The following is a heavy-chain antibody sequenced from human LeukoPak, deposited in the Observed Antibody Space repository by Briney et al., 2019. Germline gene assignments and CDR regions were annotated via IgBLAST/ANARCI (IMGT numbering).Heavy chain of an antibody. V-gene: IGHV5-51*01. D-gene: IGHD6-13*01. Sequence: GESLKISCKGSGYTFTSNWIGWVRQMPGKGLEWMGIVYPGDSETGYSPSFQGQVTMSADKSISTAYLQWSSLKASDTAMYYCARNPSGYHYDYWGQGTLVTVSS. CDR3: ARNPSGYHYDY. CDR2: VYPGDSET. J-gene: IGHJ4*02. CDR1: GYTFTSNW.